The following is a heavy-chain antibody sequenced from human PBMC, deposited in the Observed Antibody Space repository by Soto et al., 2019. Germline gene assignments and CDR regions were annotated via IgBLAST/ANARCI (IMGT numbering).Heavy chain of an antibody. CDR2: INHSGRT. CDR1: GGSFSDYY. V-gene: IGHV4-34*01. D-gene: IGHD3-22*01. Sequence: SETLSLTCAVYGGSFSDYYWNWIRQSPGKGLEWTGEINHSGRTQYNPSLESRVIISVDTSKNQFSLKLSSVTAADTAVYYCARINFDYYNSSGYSRWFDPWGQGTLVTVS. CDR3: ARINFDYYNSSGYSRWFDP. J-gene: IGHJ5*02.